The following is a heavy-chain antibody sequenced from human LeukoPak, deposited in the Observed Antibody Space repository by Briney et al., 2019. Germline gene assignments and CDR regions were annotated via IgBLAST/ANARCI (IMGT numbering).Heavy chain of an antibody. CDR1: GGSISSYY. Sequence: SETLSLTCTVSGGSISSYYWSWIRQPPGKGLEWIGYIYYSGSTNYNPSLKSRVAISVDTSKNQFSLKLSSVTAADTAVYYCARVGPYYYDSSGYFDYWGQGTLVTVSS. CDR3: ARVGPYYYDSSGYFDY. CDR2: IYYSGST. V-gene: IGHV4-59*01. J-gene: IGHJ4*02. D-gene: IGHD3-22*01.